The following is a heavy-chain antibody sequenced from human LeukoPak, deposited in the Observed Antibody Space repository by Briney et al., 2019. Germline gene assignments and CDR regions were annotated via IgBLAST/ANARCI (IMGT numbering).Heavy chain of an antibody. Sequence: GESLKISCKGSGYSFTTYWIGWVRQMAGKGLEWMGISYPGDSATSYSPSFQGHVTIAAAKSITTAYLQWSSLKASDTAMYYCARHTYNNGWWGGDYWGQGTLVTVSS. CDR1: GYSFTTYW. V-gene: IGHV5-51*01. D-gene: IGHD6-19*01. J-gene: IGHJ4*02. CDR2: SYPGDSAT. CDR3: ARHTYNNGWWGGDY.